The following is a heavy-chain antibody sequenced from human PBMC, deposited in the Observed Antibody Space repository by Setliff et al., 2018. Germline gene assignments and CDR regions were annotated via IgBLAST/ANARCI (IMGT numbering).Heavy chain of an antibody. V-gene: IGHV4-59*01. D-gene: IGHD3-22*01. Sequence: PSETLSLTCTVSGGSISSYYWSWIRQPPGKGLEWIGYIYYSGSTNYNPSLKSRVTISVDTSKNQFSLRLSSVTAADTAVYYCARAAKYDSSGYYGFWFDPWGQGNLVTVSS. J-gene: IGHJ5*02. CDR1: GGSISSYY. CDR3: ARAAKYDSSGYYGFWFDP. CDR2: IYYSGST.